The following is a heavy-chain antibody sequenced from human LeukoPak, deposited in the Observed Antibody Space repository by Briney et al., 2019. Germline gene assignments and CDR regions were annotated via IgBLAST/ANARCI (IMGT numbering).Heavy chain of an antibody. CDR3: ARSRRDKGVLGAVVPAAPFDP. CDR1: GGTFSSYA. J-gene: IGHJ5*02. Sequence: GSSVKVSCKASGGTFSSYAISWVRQAPGHGLEWMGRIIPIFGIANYAQKFQGRVTITADKSTSTAYMELSSLRSEDTAVYYCARSRRDKGVLGAVVPAAPFDPWGQGTLVTVSS. CDR2: IIPIFGIA. D-gene: IGHD2-2*01. V-gene: IGHV1-69*04.